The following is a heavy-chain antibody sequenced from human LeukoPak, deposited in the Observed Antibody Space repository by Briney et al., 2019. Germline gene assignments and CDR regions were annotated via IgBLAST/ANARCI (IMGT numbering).Heavy chain of an antibody. Sequence: ASVKVSCKASGYTFTSYGISWVRQAPGQGLEWMGWISAYNGNTNYAQKLQGRVTMTTDTSTSTAYMELRSLRSDDTAVYYCARDEKYSSGWYRSRYYYYYGMDVWGQGTTVTVSS. CDR3: ARDEKYSSGWYRSRYYYYYGMDV. D-gene: IGHD6-19*01. CDR2: ISAYNGNT. J-gene: IGHJ6*02. V-gene: IGHV1-18*01. CDR1: GYTFTSYG.